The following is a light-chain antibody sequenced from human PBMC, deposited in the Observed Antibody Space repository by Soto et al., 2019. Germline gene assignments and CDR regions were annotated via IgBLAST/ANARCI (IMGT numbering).Light chain of an antibody. V-gene: IGKV3-20*01. Sequence: EIVLTQSPGTLSLSPGERATLSCRASQSVSSSYLAWYQQKPGQAPRLLIYGASSRATGIPDRFSGSGSGTDFTLTISRLEPEDFAVYYCLQYGSSPRTFGQGTKVEI. J-gene: IGKJ1*01. CDR2: GAS. CDR3: LQYGSSPRT. CDR1: QSVSSSY.